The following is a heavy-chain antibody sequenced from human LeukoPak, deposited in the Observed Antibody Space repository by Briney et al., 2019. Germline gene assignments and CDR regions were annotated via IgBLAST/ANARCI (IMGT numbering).Heavy chain of an antibody. Sequence: GASVKVSCKASGGTFSSYAISWVRQAPGQGLEWMGGIIPIFGTANYAQKIQGRVTITADESTSTAYMELSSLRSEDTAVYYCASGEIAAPPRDPTGDYYYYGMDVWGQGTTVTVSS. CDR2: IIPIFGTA. V-gene: IGHV1-69*13. CDR1: GGTFSSYA. CDR3: ASGEIAAPPRDPTGDYYYYGMDV. D-gene: IGHD6-6*01. J-gene: IGHJ6*02.